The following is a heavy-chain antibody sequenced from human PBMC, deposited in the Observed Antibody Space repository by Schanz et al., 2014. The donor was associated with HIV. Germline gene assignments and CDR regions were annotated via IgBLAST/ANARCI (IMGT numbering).Heavy chain of an antibody. CDR1: GFTFSSCD. D-gene: IGHD4-17*01. V-gene: IGHV3-33*08. CDR2: IWYDGSNK. CDR3: YGEELGE. J-gene: IGHJ4*02. Sequence: VQLLESGGGLVQPGGSLRLSCAASGFTFSSCDLPWVRQAPGKGLEWVAVIWYDGSNKNYADSVKGRFTISRDNSKNSVSTHMISLRAEDTAVYYCYGEELGEWGKGTLVTVSS.